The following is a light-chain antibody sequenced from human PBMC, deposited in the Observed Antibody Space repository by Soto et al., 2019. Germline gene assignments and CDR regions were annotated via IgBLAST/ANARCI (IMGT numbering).Light chain of an antibody. CDR3: QQANSFPIT. Sequence: EIKMTQSPSSVSASGGDRVTITCRASQGISTWLAWYQQKAGKAPNLLIYGASNLHSRVPSRFSGSGSGTNFTLTISSLQTEDFATYYCQQANSFPITFGQGTRLEIK. CDR2: GAS. CDR1: QGISTW. J-gene: IGKJ5*01. V-gene: IGKV1-12*01.